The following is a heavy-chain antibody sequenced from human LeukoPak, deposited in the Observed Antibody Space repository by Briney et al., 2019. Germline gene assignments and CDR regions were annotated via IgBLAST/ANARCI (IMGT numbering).Heavy chain of an antibody. J-gene: IGHJ4*02. V-gene: IGHV1-8*03. D-gene: IGHD2-2*01. CDR3: ARDLSTDGYCSSTSCYLWN. Sequence: ASVKVSCKASGYTFTSYDINWVRQATGQGLEWMGWMNPNSGNTGYAQKFQGRVTITRNTSISTAHMELSRLRSDDTAVYYCARDLSTDGYCSSTSCYLWNWGQGTLVTVSS. CDR1: GYTFTSYD. CDR2: MNPNSGNT.